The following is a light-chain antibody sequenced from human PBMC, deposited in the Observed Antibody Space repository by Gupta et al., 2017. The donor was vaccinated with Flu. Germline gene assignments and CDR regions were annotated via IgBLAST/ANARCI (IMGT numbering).Light chain of an antibody. J-gene: IGKJ1*01. Sequence: PSTLSASVGDRVTITCRASQSISTWLAWYQQKPGKAPKLLIYKASSLESGVPSRFSGSGSGTEFTLTISSLQPDDFATYYCQQYNTDWTFGQGTKVEIK. CDR3: QQYNTDWT. CDR2: KAS. V-gene: IGKV1-5*03. CDR1: QSISTW.